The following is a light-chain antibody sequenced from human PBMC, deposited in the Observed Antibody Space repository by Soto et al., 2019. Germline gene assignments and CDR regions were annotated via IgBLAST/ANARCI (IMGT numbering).Light chain of an antibody. V-gene: IGKV3-15*01. CDR2: NAS. CDR3: QQYNQWWT. CDR1: QSVGNS. Sequence: EIVMTQSPDALSVSPRERASLSCRASQSVGNSVAWYQLKPGQSPRLLIFNASARASGIPTRFSGSGSGPDFTLTISSLHSEDFAMYYCQQYNQWWTFGQGTKVDIK. J-gene: IGKJ1*01.